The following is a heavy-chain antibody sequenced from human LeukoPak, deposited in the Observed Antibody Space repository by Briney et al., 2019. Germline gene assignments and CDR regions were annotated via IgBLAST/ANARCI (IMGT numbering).Heavy chain of an antibody. J-gene: IGHJ4*02. CDR1: GFTFSSYA. Sequence: PGRSLRLSCAASGFTFSSYAMHWVRQAPGKGLEWVAVISYDGSNKYYADSVKGRFTISRDNSKNTLYLQMNSLRAKDTAVYYCASYGGNSVFDYWGQGTLVTVSS. CDR3: ASYGGNSVFDY. D-gene: IGHD4-23*01. CDR2: ISYDGSNK. V-gene: IGHV3-30*04.